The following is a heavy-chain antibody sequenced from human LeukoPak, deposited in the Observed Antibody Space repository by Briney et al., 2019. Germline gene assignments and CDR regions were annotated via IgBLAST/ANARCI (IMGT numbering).Heavy chain of an antibody. CDR2: ISAYSGNT. D-gene: IGHD3-10*01. Sequence: ASVKVSCKASGYTFTSYGISWVRQAPGQGLEWMGWISAYSGNTNYAQKLQGRVTMTTDTPTSTAYMELRSLRSDDTAVYYCARDLGYGSGSYYGGGDYWGQGTLVTVSS. CDR1: GYTFTSYG. V-gene: IGHV1-18*04. J-gene: IGHJ4*02. CDR3: ARDLGYGSGSYYGGGDY.